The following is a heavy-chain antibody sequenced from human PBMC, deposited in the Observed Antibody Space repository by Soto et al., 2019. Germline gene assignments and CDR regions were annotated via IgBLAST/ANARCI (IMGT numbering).Heavy chain of an antibody. J-gene: IGHJ5*02. V-gene: IGHV4-30-4*01. D-gene: IGHD3-10*01. Sequence: QVQLQESGPGLVKPSQTLSLTCTVSGGSISRGDYDWSWIRQPPGKGLEWIGYIYYSGKTYYSPSLNSRVNISVDTSKNQFYRNLSSGTAAYTAVYYFARERSYGTRLDPWCQGTLVTVSS. CDR3: ARERSYGTRLDP. CDR2: IYYSGKT. CDR1: GGSISRGDYD.